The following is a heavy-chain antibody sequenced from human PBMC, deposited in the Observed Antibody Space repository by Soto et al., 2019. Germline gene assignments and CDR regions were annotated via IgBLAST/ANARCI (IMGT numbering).Heavy chain of an antibody. J-gene: IGHJ3*02. CDR3: ARVRYYYDSSGYYYDAFDI. Sequence: ASVKVSCKASGYTFTTYPIHWVRQAPGQRLEWMGCINAGNDNTKYSQIFQGRVTMTRNTSASTAYMELSSLRSEDTAVYYCARVRYYYDSSGYYYDAFDIWGQGTMVTVS. D-gene: IGHD3-22*01. V-gene: IGHV1-3*01. CDR1: GYTFTTYP. CDR2: INAGNDNT.